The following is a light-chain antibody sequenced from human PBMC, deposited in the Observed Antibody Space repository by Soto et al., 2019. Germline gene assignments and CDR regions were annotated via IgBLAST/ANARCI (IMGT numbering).Light chain of an antibody. Sequence: QSALTQPASVSVSPGQSITISCTGTSSDVGGYNYVSWYQQHPGKAPKLMIYDVSNRPSGVSNRFSGSKSGNTASLTISGLQAEDEADYYCSSYTSRSTLMVFGGGTQLTVL. CDR1: SSDVGGYNY. CDR2: DVS. V-gene: IGLV2-14*01. J-gene: IGLJ2*01. CDR3: SSYTSRSTLMV.